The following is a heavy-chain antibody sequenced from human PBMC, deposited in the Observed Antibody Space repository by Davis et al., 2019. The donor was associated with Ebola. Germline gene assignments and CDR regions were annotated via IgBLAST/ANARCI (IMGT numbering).Heavy chain of an antibody. J-gene: IGHJ6*02. CDR1: GFMFSNFA. Sequence: PGGSLRLSCAASGFMFSNFAMNWVRQAPGKRLEWVSSISSSSSYIYYADSVKGRFTISRDNAKNSLYLQMNSLRAEDTAVYYCARVPAATDNYYYYGMDVWGQGTTVTVSS. CDR3: ARVPAATDNYYYYGMDV. V-gene: IGHV3-21*01. D-gene: IGHD2-2*01. CDR2: ISSSSSYI.